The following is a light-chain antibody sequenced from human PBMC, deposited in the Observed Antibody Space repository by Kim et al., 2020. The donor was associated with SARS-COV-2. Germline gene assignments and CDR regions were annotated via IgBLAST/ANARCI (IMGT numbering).Light chain of an antibody. V-gene: IGKV3D-15*01. CDR2: SAS. CDR1: ETSNSN. J-gene: IGKJ1*01. CDR3: QQYSNWRRT. Sequence: AAAGESATLSCRASETSNSNLAWYQQRPGQAPRLLIYSASTRAPGVPARFRGRESGTEFTLTITSLQSEDFAVYYCQQYSNWRRTFGQGTKVDIK.